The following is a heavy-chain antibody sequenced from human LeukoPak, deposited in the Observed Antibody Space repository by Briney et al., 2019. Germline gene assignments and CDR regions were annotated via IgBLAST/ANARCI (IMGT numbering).Heavy chain of an antibody. V-gene: IGHV3-30-3*01. Sequence: GRSLRLSCAASGFTFSSYAMHWVRQAPGKGLEWVAVISYDGSNKYYADSVKGRFTISRDNSKNTLYLQMNSLRAEDTAVYYCARDSGDRIDPWGQGTLVTVSS. CDR3: ARDSGDRIDP. J-gene: IGHJ5*02. CDR2: ISYDGSNK. D-gene: IGHD5-12*01. CDR1: GFTFSSYA.